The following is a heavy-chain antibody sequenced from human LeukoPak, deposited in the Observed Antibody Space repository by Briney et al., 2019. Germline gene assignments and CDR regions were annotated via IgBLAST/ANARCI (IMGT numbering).Heavy chain of an antibody. CDR1: GYTFTSYD. Sequence: ASVKVSCKASGYTFTSYDINWVRQATGQGLEWMGWMNPNSGNTGYAQKFQGRVTMTSNTSISTAYMELSSLRSEDTAVYYCATYTQYYYDSSGYYEGIFWGQGTLVTVSS. D-gene: IGHD3-22*01. V-gene: IGHV1-8*01. CDR3: ATYTQYYYDSSGYYEGIF. CDR2: MNPNSGNT. J-gene: IGHJ4*02.